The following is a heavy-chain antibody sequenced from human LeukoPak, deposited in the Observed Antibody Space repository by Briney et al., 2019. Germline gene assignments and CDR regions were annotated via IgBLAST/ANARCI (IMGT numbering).Heavy chain of an antibody. CDR3: ARHGCSGGSCCSAVGWFDP. CDR1: CGSISSGSYY. Sequence: ASETLSLTRTVSCGSISSGSYYWGCIRQPPGKWLEWIGSIYYSGSTYYNPSLKSRVTISVDTSKNQFSLRLNSVTAADTAVYYCARHGCSGGSCCSAVGWFDPWGQGTLVTVSS. J-gene: IGHJ5*02. CDR2: IYYSGST. D-gene: IGHD2-15*01. V-gene: IGHV4-39*01.